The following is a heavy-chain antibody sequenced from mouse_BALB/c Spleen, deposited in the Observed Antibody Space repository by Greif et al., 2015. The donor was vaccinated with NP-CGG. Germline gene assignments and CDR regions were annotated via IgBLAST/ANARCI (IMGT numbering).Heavy chain of an antibody. CDR2: ISSGGSYT. D-gene: IGHD2-1*01. CDR1: GFTFSSYG. Sequence: DVMLVESGGDLVKPGGSLKLSCAASGFTFSSYGMSWVRQTPDKRLEWVATISSGGSYTYYPDSVKGRFTISRDNAKNTLYLQMSSLKSEDTAMYYCARTYGNYVYFDYWGQGTTLTVSS. V-gene: IGHV5-6*02. CDR3: ARTYGNYVYFDY. J-gene: IGHJ2*01.